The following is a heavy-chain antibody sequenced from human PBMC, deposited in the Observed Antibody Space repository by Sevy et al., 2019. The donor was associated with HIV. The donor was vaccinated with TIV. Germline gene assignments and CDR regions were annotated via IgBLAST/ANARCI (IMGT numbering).Heavy chain of an antibody. V-gene: IGHV3-23*01. Sequence: GGSLRLSCAASGFTFTNYGMHWVRQAPGKGLEWVSGISNSGANTYYADSVRGGSTVSRDNPKNTVYLQLNSLRAEDTAIYYCAKEWTLLSDWYGEFDYWGQGTLVTVSS. J-gene: IGHJ4*02. CDR2: ISNSGANT. CDR1: GFTFTNYG. CDR3: AKEWTLLSDWYGEFDY. D-gene: IGHD6-19*01.